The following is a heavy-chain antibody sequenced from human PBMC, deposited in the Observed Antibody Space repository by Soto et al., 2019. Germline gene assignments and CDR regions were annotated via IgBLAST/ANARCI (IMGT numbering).Heavy chain of an antibody. Sequence: VGSLRLSYAASGFTSGFTFSRYWMSWVRQAPGKGLEWVANIKQDGGEKYYVDSVKGRFTISRDNAKNSLYLQMNSLRAEDTAVYYCASGRIVGATRPMGLDDWGEGILVTVYS. J-gene: IGHJ4*02. CDR3: ASGRIVGATRPMGLDD. CDR1: GFTFSRYW. D-gene: IGHD1-26*01. V-gene: IGHV3-7*01. CDR2: IKQDGGEK.